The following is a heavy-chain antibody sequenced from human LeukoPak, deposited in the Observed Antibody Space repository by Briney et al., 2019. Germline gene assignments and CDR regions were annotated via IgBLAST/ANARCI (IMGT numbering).Heavy chain of an antibody. Sequence: GESLKISCKGSGSSFTNHWIAWVRQMPGKGLEWMGIIYPGDSDTRYSPSFQGQVTISADKSISTAYLQWSSLKASDTAMYYCARRWYYYDSSGFDAFDIWGQGTMVTVSS. CDR3: ARRWYYYDSSGFDAFDI. J-gene: IGHJ3*02. CDR1: GSSFTNHW. V-gene: IGHV5-51*01. CDR2: IYPGDSDT. D-gene: IGHD3-22*01.